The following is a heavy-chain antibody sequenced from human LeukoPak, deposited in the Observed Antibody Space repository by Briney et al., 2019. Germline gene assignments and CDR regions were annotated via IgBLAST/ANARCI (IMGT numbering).Heavy chain of an antibody. Sequence: SETLSLTCTVSGGSVSSYYWVWIRQPPGKGLEWIGYIYYSGSTNYNPSLKSRVTISLDTSKNQFSLKLSSVTAADTAVYYCARAPGGGYYSYYFDYWGQGTLVTVSS. CDR1: GGSVSSYY. J-gene: IGHJ4*02. CDR2: IYYSGST. D-gene: IGHD3-22*01. V-gene: IGHV4-59*02. CDR3: ARAPGGGYYSYYFDY.